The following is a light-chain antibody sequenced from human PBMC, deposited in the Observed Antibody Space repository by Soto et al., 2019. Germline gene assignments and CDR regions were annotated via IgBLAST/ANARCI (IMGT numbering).Light chain of an antibody. J-gene: IGKJ4*01. V-gene: IGKV1-39*01. CDR2: GES. CDR1: QSITTY. Sequence: DIQMTQSPSSLSASVGDRVTITCRASQSITTYLNWYQQKPGKAPRILIYGESSLQSGVPSRFSGSGFGTDFTLTISSLQPEDFATYYCQQSYTTPPTFVGATKVEIK. CDR3: QQSYTTPPT.